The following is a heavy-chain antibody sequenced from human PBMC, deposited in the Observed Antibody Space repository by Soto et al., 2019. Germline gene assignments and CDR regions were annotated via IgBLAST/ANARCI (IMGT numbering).Heavy chain of an antibody. CDR1: GFTFSSYG. CDR2: ISYDGSNK. V-gene: IGHV3-30*18. J-gene: IGHJ3*02. CDR3: AKGCEFRKYYYYSRCAFDI. Sequence: QVQLVESGGGVVQPGRSLRLSCAASGFTFSSYGMHWVRQAPGKGLEWVAVISYDGSNKYYADSVKGRFTISRDNSKNTLYLQMNSLRAEDTAVYYCAKGCEFRKYYYYSRCAFDIWGQGTMVTVSS. D-gene: IGHD3-22*01.